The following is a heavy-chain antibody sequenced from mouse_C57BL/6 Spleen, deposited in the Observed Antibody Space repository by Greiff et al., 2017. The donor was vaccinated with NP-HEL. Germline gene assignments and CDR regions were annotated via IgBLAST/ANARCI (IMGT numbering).Heavy chain of an antibody. J-gene: IGHJ3*01. Sequence: QVQLKESGAELVKPGASVKISCKASGYAFSSYWMNWVKQRPGKGLEWIGQIYPGDGDTNYNGKFKGKATLTADKSSSTAYMQLSSLTSEDSAVYFWARKSYYYGSSYGWFAYWGQGTLVTVSA. D-gene: IGHD1-1*01. CDR2: IYPGDGDT. CDR1: GYAFSSYW. CDR3: ARKSYYYGSSYGWFAY. V-gene: IGHV1-80*01.